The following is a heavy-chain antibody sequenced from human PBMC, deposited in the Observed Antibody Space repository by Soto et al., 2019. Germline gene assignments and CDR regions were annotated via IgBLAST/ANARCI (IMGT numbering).Heavy chain of an antibody. CDR2: IYYGGTT. V-gene: IGHV4-59*08. D-gene: IGHD6-19*01. J-gene: IGHJ4*02. CDR1: GGSFSPNY. Sequence: SETLSLTCTVSGGSFSPNYWSWIRQPPGKGLEWVGYIYYGGTTSYNPSLQSRVTISVDTSKNQFSLKLTSVTAADTAVYYCARRYSSGFDYWGQGTLVTVSS. CDR3: ARRYSSGFDY.